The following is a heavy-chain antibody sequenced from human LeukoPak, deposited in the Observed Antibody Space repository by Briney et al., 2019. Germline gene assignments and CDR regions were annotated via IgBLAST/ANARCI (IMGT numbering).Heavy chain of an antibody. CDR1: GGSISSSNW. CDR3: ARGLVPAGYYYYYYYMDV. CDR2: IYSGGST. V-gene: IGHV3-53*01. J-gene: IGHJ6*03. D-gene: IGHD2-2*01. Sequence: PSETLSLTCAVSGGSISSSNWWSWVRQAPGKGLEWVSVIYSGGSTYYADSVKGRFTISRDNSKNTLYLQMNSLRAEDTAVYYCARGLVPAGYYYYYYYMDVWGKGTTVTVSS.